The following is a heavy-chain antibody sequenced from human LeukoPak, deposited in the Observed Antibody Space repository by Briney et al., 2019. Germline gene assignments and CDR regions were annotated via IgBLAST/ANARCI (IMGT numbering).Heavy chain of an antibody. Sequence: ASVKVSCKASGYTFTGYYMHWVRQAPGQGLEWMGRINPNSGGTNYAQKFQGRVTMTRDTPISTAYMELSRLRSDDTAVYYCARLTPGYYDFWSGQRPFDYWGQGTLVTVSS. J-gene: IGHJ4*02. V-gene: IGHV1-2*06. CDR3: ARLTPGYYDFWSGQRPFDY. CDR2: INPNSGGT. D-gene: IGHD3-3*01. CDR1: GYTFTGYY.